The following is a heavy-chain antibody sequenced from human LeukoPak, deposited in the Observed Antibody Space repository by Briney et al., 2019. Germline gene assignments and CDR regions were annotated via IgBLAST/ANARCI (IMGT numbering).Heavy chain of an antibody. J-gene: IGHJ6*04. CDR1: GGSVSSGSYY. V-gene: IGHV4-61*01. CDR3: ARVVGYCSSTSCYKNYYYYGMDV. CDR2: IYYSGST. D-gene: IGHD2-2*02. Sequence: SETLSLTCTVSGGSVSSGSYYWSWIRQPPGKGLEWIGYIYYSGSTNYNPSLKSRVTISVDTSKNQFSLKLSSVTAADTAVYYCARVVGYCSSTSCYKNYYYYGMDVWGKGTTVTVSS.